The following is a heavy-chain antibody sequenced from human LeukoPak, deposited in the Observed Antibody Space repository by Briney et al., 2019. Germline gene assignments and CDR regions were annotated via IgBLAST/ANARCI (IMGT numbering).Heavy chain of an antibody. CDR3: GLVTSGNWWFDP. V-gene: IGHV1-2*02. CDR2: INPDSGGP. D-gene: IGHD2-21*02. CDR1: VYAFTGYY. J-gene: IGHJ5*02. Sequence: ASVKVSCKASVYAFTGYYIHWVRQAPGQGLEWVGWINPDSGGPNYAQSLQGRVTMTRDTSISTVYMELSSLRSDDTAVYYCGLVTSGNWWFDPWGQGTLVTVSS.